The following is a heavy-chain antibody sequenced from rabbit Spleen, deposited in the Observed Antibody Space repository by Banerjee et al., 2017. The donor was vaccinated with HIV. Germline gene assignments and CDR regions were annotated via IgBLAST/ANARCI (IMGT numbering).Heavy chain of an antibody. CDR1: GVSFTSSSY. J-gene: IGHJ4*01. Sequence: EQLEESGGGLVKPEGSLTLTCKASGVSFTSSSYMCWVRQAPGKGLEWIACIDAGSSGFTYFATWAKGRFTCSKTSSTTVTLQMTRLTAADTATYFCVRDGDGTNVFWYFNFWGQGTLVTVS. D-gene: IGHD7-1*01. CDR2: IDAGSSGFT. V-gene: IGHV1S45*01. CDR3: VRDGDGTNVFWYFNF.